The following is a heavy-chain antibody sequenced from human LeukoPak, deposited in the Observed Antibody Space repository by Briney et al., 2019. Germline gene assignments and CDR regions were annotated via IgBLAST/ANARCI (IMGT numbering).Heavy chain of an antibody. CDR3: AKRYYYDSSGYSPLDY. CDR2: MNIDGSEK. V-gene: IGHV3-7*03. J-gene: IGHJ4*02. CDR1: GFTFSNYW. Sequence: GGSLRLSCAASGFTFSNYWMGWVRQAPGKRLEWVANMNIDGSEKYYADSVKGRFSISRDNARNSVYLQMASLRVEDTAVYYCAKRYYYDSSGYSPLDYWGQGTLVTVSS. D-gene: IGHD3-22*01.